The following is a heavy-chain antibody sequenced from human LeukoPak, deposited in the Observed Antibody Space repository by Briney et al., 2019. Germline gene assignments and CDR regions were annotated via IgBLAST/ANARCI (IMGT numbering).Heavy chain of an antibody. CDR2: IAFDGSSK. CDR3: AKGGPQTHYYDDHMDV. CDR1: GITFSSSG. J-gene: IGHJ6*03. V-gene: IGHV3-30*02. Sequence: GGSLRLSCAASGITFSSSGMHWVRQAPGKGLEWVASIAFDGSSKDYADSVKGQATISRDNSKNTLYVQMSSLRPEDSAVYYCAKGGPQTHYYDDHMDVWGKGTTVTVSS.